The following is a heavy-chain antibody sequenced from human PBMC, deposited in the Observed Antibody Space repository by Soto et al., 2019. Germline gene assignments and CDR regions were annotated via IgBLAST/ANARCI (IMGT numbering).Heavy chain of an antibody. J-gene: IGHJ4*02. Sequence: QVQLVQSGGEVKKPGASVTVSCKASGYTFINYHITWVRQAPGQGLEWMAWINTYNGMTGYAQRFQSRVTMTRDTATSTAYMERRNLGSYDTAVYFCAKSPRGEMATDWGQGTLVTVAS. CDR2: INTYNGMT. V-gene: IGHV1-18*01. D-gene: IGHD5-12*01. CDR3: AKSPRGEMATD. CDR1: GYTFINYH.